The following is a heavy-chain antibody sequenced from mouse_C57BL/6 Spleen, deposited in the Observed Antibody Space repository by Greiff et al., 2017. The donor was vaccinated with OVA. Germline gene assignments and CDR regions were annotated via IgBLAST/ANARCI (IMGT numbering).Heavy chain of an antibody. V-gene: IGHV1-22*01. D-gene: IGHD1-1*01. CDR3: ARYYYGSSYYAMDY. J-gene: IGHJ4*01. CDR2: INPNNGGT. CDR1: GYTFTDYN. Sequence: DHLQPSGPELVKPGASVKMSCKASGYTFTDYNMHWVKQSHGKSLEWIGYINPNNGGTSYNQKFKGKATLTVNKSSSTAYMELRSLTSEDSAVYYCARYYYGSSYYAMDYWGQGTSVTVSS.